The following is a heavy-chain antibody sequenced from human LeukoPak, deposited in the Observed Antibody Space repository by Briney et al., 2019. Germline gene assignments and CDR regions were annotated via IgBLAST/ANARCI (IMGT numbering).Heavy chain of an antibody. Sequence: GRSLRLSCAASGFTFNTYNMHWVRQAPGKGPEWVAIISYDGSDKRSADSVKGRFTISRDNSKNTMFLQMNSLRAEDTAVYYCARDISGNYAFDYWGQGTLVTVSS. D-gene: IGHD1-26*01. CDR1: GFTFNTYN. J-gene: IGHJ4*02. CDR3: ARDISGNYAFDY. CDR2: ISYDGSDK. V-gene: IGHV3-30*04.